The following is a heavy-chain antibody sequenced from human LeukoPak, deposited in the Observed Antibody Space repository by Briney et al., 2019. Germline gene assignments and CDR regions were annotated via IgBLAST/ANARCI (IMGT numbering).Heavy chain of an antibody. CDR1: GVSISSYY. CDR2: IFYSGST. V-gene: IGHV4-59*01. D-gene: IGHD3-22*01. CDR3: ARLRDGSSPRRAFDI. Sequence: PSETLSLTCTVSGVSISSYYWSWIRQAPGKALEWIGYIFYSGSTNYNPSLRSRVTISVDTSKNQFSLKLSSVTAADTAVYYCARLRDGSSPRRAFDIWGQGTLVTVSS. J-gene: IGHJ3*02.